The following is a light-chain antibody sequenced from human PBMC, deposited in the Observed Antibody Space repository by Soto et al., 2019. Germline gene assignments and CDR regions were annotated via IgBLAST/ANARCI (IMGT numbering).Light chain of an antibody. CDR3: QQPYDTPFT. J-gene: IGKJ3*01. CDR1: QSISTY. V-gene: IGKV1-39*01. CDR2: AAS. Sequence: DIQMTQSPSSLSASVGDRVTITCRASQSISTYLRWYQQKPGQAPKVLIYAASRLERGVPSRFSGSGSVTDFALTISSLQPEDFATYYCQQPYDTPFTFGPGTTV.